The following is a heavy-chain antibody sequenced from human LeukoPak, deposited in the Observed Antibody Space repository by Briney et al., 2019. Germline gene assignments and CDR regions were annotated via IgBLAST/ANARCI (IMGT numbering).Heavy chain of an antibody. V-gene: IGHV1-46*01. CDR2: INPSGGST. D-gene: IGHD6-13*01. J-gene: IGHJ2*01. Sequence: VASVKVSCKASGYTFTSYYMHWVRQAPGQGLEWMGIINPSGGSTSYAQKFQGRVTMTRDTSTSTVYMELSSLRPEDTAVYYCTIAAAGTTDWYFDLWGRGTLVTVSS. CDR3: TIAAAGTTDWYFDL. CDR1: GYTFTSYY.